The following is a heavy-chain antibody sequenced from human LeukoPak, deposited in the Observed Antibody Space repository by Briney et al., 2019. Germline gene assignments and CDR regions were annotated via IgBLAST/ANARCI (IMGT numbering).Heavy chain of an antibody. Sequence: ASVKVSCKASGYTFTGYYMHWVRQAPGQGLEWMGWINPNSGGTNYSQKFQGRVTMTRDTSISTAYMELSRLRSDDTAVYYCARDRHYYYYMDVWGKGTTVTVSS. CDR3: ARDRHYYYYMDV. CDR1: GYTFTGYY. V-gene: IGHV1-2*02. CDR2: INPNSGGT. J-gene: IGHJ6*03.